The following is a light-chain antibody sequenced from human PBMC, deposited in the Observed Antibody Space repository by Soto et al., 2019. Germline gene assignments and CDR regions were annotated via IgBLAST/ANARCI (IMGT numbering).Light chain of an antibody. Sequence: EIVLTQSPDTLSLSPGERATLSCRASQSVSSNLAWYQQKPGQAPRLLIYGASTRATGIPARFSGSGSGTDFTLTISSLEPEDFAVYYCQQRSNWPRTFGQGTKVDIK. CDR1: QSVSSN. CDR3: QQRSNWPRT. J-gene: IGKJ1*01. CDR2: GAS. V-gene: IGKV3-11*01.